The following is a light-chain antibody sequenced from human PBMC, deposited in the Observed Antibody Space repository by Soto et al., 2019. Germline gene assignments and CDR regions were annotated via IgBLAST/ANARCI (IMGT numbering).Light chain of an antibody. V-gene: IGKV4-1*01. CDR1: QSVLYSSNNKNY. J-gene: IGKJ4*01. Sequence: IVMTQFPYSLSVAVFYVAASNCKSSQSVLYSSNNKNYLAWYQQTPGQPPKLLIYWASTRESGVPDRFSGSGSGTDFTLTISSLQAEDVAVYYCQQYYNTPLTFGGGTKVDIK. CDR3: QQYYNTPLT. CDR2: WAS.